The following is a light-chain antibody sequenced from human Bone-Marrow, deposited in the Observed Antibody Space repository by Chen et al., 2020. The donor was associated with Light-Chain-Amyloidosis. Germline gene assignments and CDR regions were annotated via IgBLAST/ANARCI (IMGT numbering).Light chain of an antibody. Sequence: SYELTQPPSVSVSPGQTARITCSGDDLPTKYAYCYQQKPGQAPVLVIHRDTERPSGISERFSGSSSGTTATLTISGVQAEDDADYHCQSADSSGTYEVIFGGGTKLTVL. CDR3: QSADSSGTYEVI. J-gene: IGLJ2*01. V-gene: IGLV3-25*03. CDR1: DLPTKY. CDR2: RDT.